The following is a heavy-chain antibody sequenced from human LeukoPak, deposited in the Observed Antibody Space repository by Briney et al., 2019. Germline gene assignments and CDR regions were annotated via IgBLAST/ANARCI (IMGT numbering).Heavy chain of an antibody. Sequence: GGSLRLSCAASGFTFSNSAMYWVRQPPGKGLEWVAVISYDGSSKFYADSVKGRFTISRDNSKNTLYLQMNSLRAEDTALYYCARDLYSSVWFGGLDIWGQGTMGTVSP. CDR2: ISYDGSSK. D-gene: IGHD6-19*01. J-gene: IGHJ3*02. V-gene: IGHV3-30-3*01. CDR1: GFTFSNSA. CDR3: ARDLYSSVWFGGLDI.